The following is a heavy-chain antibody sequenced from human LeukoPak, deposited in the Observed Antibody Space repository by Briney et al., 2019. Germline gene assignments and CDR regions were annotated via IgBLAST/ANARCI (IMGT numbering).Heavy chain of an antibody. J-gene: IGHJ5*02. D-gene: IGHD3-10*01. CDR2: IYYSGST. CDR3: ARDGSGSYWREYNWFDP. CDR1: GGSVSSYY. V-gene: IGHV4-59*02. Sequence: SETLSLTCTVSGGSVSSYYWSWIRQPPGKGLEWTGYIYYSGSTNYNPSLKSRVTISVDTSKNQFSLKLSSVTAADTAVYYCARDGSGSYWREYNWFDPWGRGTLVTVSS.